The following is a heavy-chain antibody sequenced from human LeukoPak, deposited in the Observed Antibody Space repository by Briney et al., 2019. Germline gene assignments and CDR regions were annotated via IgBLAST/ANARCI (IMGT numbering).Heavy chain of an antibody. CDR1: GFTFRSYW. Sequence: GGSLILSCAASGFTFRSYWMSWVRQAPGKGLEWVANIIQDGSEKYYVDSVKGRFTISRDNAKKSLYLQMNSLRAEDTAVYYCARDQGGYCSGGSCRGAGFDPWGQGILVTVSS. V-gene: IGHV3-7*01. J-gene: IGHJ5*02. D-gene: IGHD2-15*01. CDR2: IIQDGSEK. CDR3: ARDQGGYCSGGSCRGAGFDP.